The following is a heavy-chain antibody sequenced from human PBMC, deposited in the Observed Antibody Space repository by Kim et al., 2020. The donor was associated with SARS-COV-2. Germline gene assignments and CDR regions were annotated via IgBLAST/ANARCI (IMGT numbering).Heavy chain of an antibody. CDR3: ARSDGYSYFDY. V-gene: IGHV3-30*01. Sequence: KYGADSVKGRFTISSDNSKNALYLQMNSLRAEDTAVYYGARSDGYSYFDYWGQGTLVTVSS. J-gene: IGHJ4*02. D-gene: IGHD2-15*01. CDR2: K.